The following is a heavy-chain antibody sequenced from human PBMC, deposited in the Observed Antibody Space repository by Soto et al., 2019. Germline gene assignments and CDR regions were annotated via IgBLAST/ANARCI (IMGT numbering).Heavy chain of an antibody. CDR1: GFTFSSYA. CDR3: SRDHNWVYYDSSCYACLPDY. D-gene: IGHD3-22*01. CDR2: ISYDGSNK. Sequence: QVQLVESGGGVVQPGRSLSLSCAASGFTFSSYAMHWVRQAPGKGLEWVAVISYDGSNKYYADSVKGRFTISRDNSKNTLYLQMNSMRAEDTAVYYCSRDHNWVYYDSSCYACLPDYWGQGTLVTVSS. V-gene: IGHV3-30-3*01. J-gene: IGHJ4*02.